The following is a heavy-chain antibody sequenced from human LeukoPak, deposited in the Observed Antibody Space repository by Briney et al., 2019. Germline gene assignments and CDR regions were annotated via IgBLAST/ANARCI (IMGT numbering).Heavy chain of an antibody. J-gene: IGHJ4*02. D-gene: IGHD2-15*01. CDR3: ARNSCSGGSCYDNRGYFDY. Sequence: SETLSLTCTVSGGSISSYYWSWIRQPPGKGLEWIGYISYSGSTNYNPSLKNRVTVSVDTSKNHFSLKLSSVTAADTAVYFCARNSCSGGSCYDNRGYFDYWGQGTLVTVSS. CDR1: GGSISSYY. V-gene: IGHV4-59*08. CDR2: ISYSGST.